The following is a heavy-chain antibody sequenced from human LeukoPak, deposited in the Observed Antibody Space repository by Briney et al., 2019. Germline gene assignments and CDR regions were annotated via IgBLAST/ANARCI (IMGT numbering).Heavy chain of an antibody. J-gene: IGHJ4*02. V-gene: IGHV4-59*08. Sequence: VKPSETLSLTCTVSDTSITSYYWNWIRQAPGQGPEWIGYGHYSGNTKYNPPLKSRVTISVDTSKNQFSLRLSSVTAADTAVYFCAKWASDNRAFDLWGQGTLVTVSS. D-gene: IGHD2-8*01. CDR2: GHYSGNT. CDR3: AKWASDNRAFDL. CDR1: DTSITSYY.